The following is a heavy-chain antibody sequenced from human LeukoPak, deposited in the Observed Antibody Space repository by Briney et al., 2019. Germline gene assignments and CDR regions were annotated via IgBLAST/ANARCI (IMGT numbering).Heavy chain of an antibody. J-gene: IGHJ4*02. V-gene: IGHV3-20*04. CDR3: ARRHDYSNYFDY. CDR1: GFTFDDYG. Sequence: GGSLRLSCAASGFTFDDYGMSWVRQAPGRGLEWVSGINWNGGSTGYADSVKGRFTISRDNAKNSLYLQMNSLRAEDTALYYCARRHDYSNYFDYWGQGTLVTVSS. CDR2: INWNGGST. D-gene: IGHD4-11*01.